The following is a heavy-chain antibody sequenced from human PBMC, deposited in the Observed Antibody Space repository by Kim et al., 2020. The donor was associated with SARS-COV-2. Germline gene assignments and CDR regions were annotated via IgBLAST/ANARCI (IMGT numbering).Heavy chain of an antibody. Sequence: GGSLRLSCAASGFTFSSYGMHWVRQAPGKGLEWVAVISYDGSNKYYADSVKGRFTISRDNSKNTLYLQMNSLRAEDTAVYYCAKDSSGQAPSSLVPAYYYYYGMDVWGQGTTVTVSS. J-gene: IGHJ6*02. CDR3: AKDSSGQAPSSLVPAYYYYYGMDV. D-gene: IGHD6-6*01. CDR1: GFTFSSYG. CDR2: ISYDGSNK. V-gene: IGHV3-30*18.